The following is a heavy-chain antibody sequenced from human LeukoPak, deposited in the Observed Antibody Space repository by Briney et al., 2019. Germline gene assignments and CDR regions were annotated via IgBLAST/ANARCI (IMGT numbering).Heavy chain of an antibody. CDR3: ARDLYHPQQKLRSDY. CDR2: FGGSEDTA. J-gene: IGHJ4*02. CDR1: GFNIASQA. V-gene: IGHV3-23*01. D-gene: IGHD1-14*01. Sequence: GSLRLSCAASGFNIASQAMSWVRQAPGQGLEWVSGFGGSEDTAHYADSVRGRFTISRDNSKNTLYLQMNSLRAEDTALYYCARDLYHPQQKLRSDYWGQGTLVTVSS.